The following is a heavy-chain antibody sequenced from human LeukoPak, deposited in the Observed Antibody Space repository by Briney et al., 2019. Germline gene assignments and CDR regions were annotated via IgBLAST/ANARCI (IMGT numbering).Heavy chain of an antibody. Sequence: ASVKVSCKASGYTFTSYYMHWVRQAPGQGLEWMGIINPSGGSTSYAQKFQSRVTMTRDTSTSTVYMELSSLRSEDTAVYYCARDHGYDSSGYHNWFDPWGQGTLVTVSS. CDR3: ARDHGYDSSGYHNWFDP. D-gene: IGHD3-22*01. CDR1: GYTFTSYY. CDR2: INPSGGST. J-gene: IGHJ5*02. V-gene: IGHV1-46*01.